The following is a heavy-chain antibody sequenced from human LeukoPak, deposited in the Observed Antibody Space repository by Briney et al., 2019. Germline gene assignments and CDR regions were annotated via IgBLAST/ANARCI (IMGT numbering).Heavy chain of an antibody. V-gene: IGHV3-48*03. CDR1: GFIFSTYE. CDR2: ISSGGTTI. CDR3: ARHILD. Sequence: PGGSLRLSCAASGFIFSTYEMNWVRQAPGKGLEWVSHISSGGTTIFYSDSVKGRFTISRDNAKNSLFLQMNSLRAEDTAIYYCARHILDWGQGTLVSVSS. D-gene: IGHD2-2*02. J-gene: IGHJ4*02.